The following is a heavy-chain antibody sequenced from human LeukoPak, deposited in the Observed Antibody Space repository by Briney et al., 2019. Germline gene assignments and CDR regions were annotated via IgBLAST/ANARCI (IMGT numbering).Heavy chain of an antibody. D-gene: IGHD5-24*01. J-gene: IGHJ4*02. CDR1: GFTLSSYS. CDR2: IRSKANSYAT. CDR3: TTHGYNYTWDY. Sequence: GGSLRLSCAASGFTLSSYSMNWVRQASGKGLEWVGRIRSKANSYATAYAASVKGRFTISRDDSKNTAYLQMNSLKTEDTAVYYCTTHGYNYTWDYWGQGTLVTVSS. V-gene: IGHV3-73*01.